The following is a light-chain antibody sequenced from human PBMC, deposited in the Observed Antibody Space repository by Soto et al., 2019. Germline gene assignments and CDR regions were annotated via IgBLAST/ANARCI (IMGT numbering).Light chain of an antibody. V-gene: IGLV2-14*01. CDR3: SSYTAGGTI. CDR1: SSDVGGYNY. CDR2: DVS. Sequence: QSALTQPASVSGSPGQSITISCTGTSSDVGGYNYVSWYQQLPGKAPKLMIYDVSDRPSGVSNRFSGSKSGNTASLTISGLQAEDEADYYCSSYTAGGTIFGTGTKLTVL. J-gene: IGLJ1*01.